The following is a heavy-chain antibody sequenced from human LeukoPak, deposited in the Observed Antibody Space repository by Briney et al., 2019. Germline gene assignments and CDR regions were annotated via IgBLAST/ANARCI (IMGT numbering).Heavy chain of an antibody. CDR2: IIPIFGTA. J-gene: IGHJ4*02. CDR1: RGTLSSSA. CDR3: ARTRDGYYFGFDY. D-gene: IGHD5-24*01. V-gene: IGHV1-69*05. Sequence: GASLKVSSKASRGTLSSSAISWVRQAPRQRLEWMGGIIPIFGTANYAQKFQGRVTLTTDESTSTAYMELSSLRSEDTAVYYCARTRDGYYFGFDYWGQGTLVTVSS.